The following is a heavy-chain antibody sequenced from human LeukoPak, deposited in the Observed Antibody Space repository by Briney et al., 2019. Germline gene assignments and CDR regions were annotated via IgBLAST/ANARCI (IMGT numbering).Heavy chain of an antibody. CDR3: ARGEATLGHFNYYHYGMDV. V-gene: IGHV4-59*01. D-gene: IGHD3-3*02. CDR2: IYYSGSS. CDR1: GGSISNYY. Sequence: SETLSLTCTVFGGSISNYYCTWIRQPPRKGLEWIGYIYYSGSSNYNPSLKSRVTISVDTSKNQFSLKLSSVTAADTAVYYCARGEATLGHFNYYHYGMDVWGQGTTVTVSS. J-gene: IGHJ6*02.